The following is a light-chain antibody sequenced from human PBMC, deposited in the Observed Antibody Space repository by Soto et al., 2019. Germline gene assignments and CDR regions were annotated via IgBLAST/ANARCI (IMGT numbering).Light chain of an antibody. Sequence: QSVLTQPRSVSGSPGQSVTISCTGTSSDVGGYNYVSWYQQHPGKAPKLMIYDVSKRPSGVPDRFSGSKSGNTASLTISGLQAEDEADYYCCSYAGSSTFKVLGNGTKVTVL. CDR1: SSDVGGYNY. CDR3: CSYAGSSTFKV. J-gene: IGLJ1*01. V-gene: IGLV2-11*01. CDR2: DVS.